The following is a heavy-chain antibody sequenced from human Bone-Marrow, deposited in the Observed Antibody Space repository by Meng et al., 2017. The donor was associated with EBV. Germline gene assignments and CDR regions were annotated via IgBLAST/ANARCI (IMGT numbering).Heavy chain of an antibody. CDR2: INPNSGGT. V-gene: IGHV1-2*06. D-gene: IGHD3-3*01. J-gene: IGHJ4*02. CDR1: GYTFSGYY. Sequence: QVQLVQSGGEVKKPGALVKVSCKASGYTFSGYYMHWGRQAPGQGLEWMGRINPNSGGTNYAQKFQGRVTMSRDTSISTAYMELSRLRSDDTALYYCARDLTNDYFDYWGQGTLVTVSS. CDR3: ARDLTNDYFDY.